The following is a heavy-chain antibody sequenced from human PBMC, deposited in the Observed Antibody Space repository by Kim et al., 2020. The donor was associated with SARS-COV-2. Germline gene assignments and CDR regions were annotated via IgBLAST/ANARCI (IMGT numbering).Heavy chain of an antibody. D-gene: IGHD6-19*01. V-gene: IGHV4-59*13. J-gene: IGHJ5*02. CDR1: GGSISSYY. CDR2: IYYSGST. Sequence: SETLSLTCTVSGGSISSYYWSWIRQPPGKGLEWIGYIYYSGSTNYNPSLKSRVTISVDTSKNQFSLKLSSVTAADTAVYYCARALSGRYGDWFDPWGQGALVTVSS. CDR3: ARALSGRYGDWFDP.